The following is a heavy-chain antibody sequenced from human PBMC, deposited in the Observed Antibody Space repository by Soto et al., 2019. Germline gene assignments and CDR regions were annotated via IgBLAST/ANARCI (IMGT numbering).Heavy chain of an antibody. CDR1: VFTFSRFE. J-gene: IGHJ4*02. Sequence: GWSLRLSCASSVFTFSRFELHWVRPAPGKGLEWISYISSSGSTASYASSVEGRFTISRDNANNSVYLQMDSLRAEDTALYYCTRAAWFPYLSFYWGQGVLVTVSS. D-gene: IGHD3-10*01. CDR3: TRAAWFPYLSFY. V-gene: IGHV3-48*03. CDR2: ISSSGSTA.